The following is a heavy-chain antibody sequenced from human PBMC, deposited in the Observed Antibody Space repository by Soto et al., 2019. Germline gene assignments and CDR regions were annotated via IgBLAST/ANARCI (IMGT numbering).Heavy chain of an antibody. J-gene: IGHJ4*02. V-gene: IGHV4-59*01. D-gene: IGHD6-25*01. CDR3: ARSLTGFSHFDY. CDR2: IYYSGST. CDR1: GGSISSYY. Sequence: QVQLQESGPGLVKPSETLSLTCTVSGGSISSYYWSWIRQPPGKGLEWIGYIYYSGSTNYNPSLKSRVTISVDTSKNQFSLKLSSVTAADTAGYYCARSLTGFSHFDYWGQGTLVTVSS.